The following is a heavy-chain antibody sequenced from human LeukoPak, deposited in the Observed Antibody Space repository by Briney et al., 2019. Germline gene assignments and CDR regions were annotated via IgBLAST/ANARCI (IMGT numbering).Heavy chain of an antibody. CDR1: GGSISSSY. J-gene: IGHJ5*02. CDR2: IYTSGST. Sequence: SETLSLTCTVSGGSISSSYWSWIRQPAGKGLEWIGRIYTSGSTSYNPSLKSRVTMSVDTSKTQFSLKLSSVTAADTAVYYCARDRADYYDSSGSYAWFDPWGQGTLVTVSS. V-gene: IGHV4-4*07. D-gene: IGHD3-22*01. CDR3: ARDRADYYDSSGSYAWFDP.